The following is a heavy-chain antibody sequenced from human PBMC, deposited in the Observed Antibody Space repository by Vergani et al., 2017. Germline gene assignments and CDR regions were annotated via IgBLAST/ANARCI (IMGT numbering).Heavy chain of an antibody. Sequence: QVQLVQSGAEVKKPGASVKVSCKASGYTFTSYATHWVRQAPGQRLEWMGWINAGNGNTKYSQKFQGRVTITRDTPASTAYMELSSLRSEDTDVYYCARDPADSSLLGGYDAFDMWGEGTIVTVSS. CDR2: INAGNGNT. CDR1: GYTFTSYA. J-gene: IGHJ3*02. V-gene: IGHV1-3*01. CDR3: ARDPADSSLLGGYDAFDM. D-gene: IGHD6-6*01.